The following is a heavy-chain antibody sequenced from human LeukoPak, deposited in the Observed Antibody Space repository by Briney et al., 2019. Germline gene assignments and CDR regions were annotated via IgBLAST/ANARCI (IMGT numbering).Heavy chain of an antibody. J-gene: IGHJ6*04. V-gene: IGHV1-69*13. CDR1: GGTFSSYA. D-gene: IGHD2-2*01. Sequence: SVKVSCKASGGTFSSYAISWVRQAPGQGLEWTGGIIPIFGTANYAQKFQGRVTITADESTSTAYMELSSLRSEDTAVYYCARDFIPAARSDYYYGMDVWGKGTTVTVSS. CDR3: ARDFIPAARSDYYYGMDV. CDR2: IIPIFGTA.